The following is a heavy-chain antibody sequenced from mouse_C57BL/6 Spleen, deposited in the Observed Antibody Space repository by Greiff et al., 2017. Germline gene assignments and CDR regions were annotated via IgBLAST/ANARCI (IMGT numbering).Heavy chain of an antibody. CDR3: ARKGGYDYDEYFDV. D-gene: IGHD2-4*01. J-gene: IGHJ1*03. V-gene: IGHV1-52*01. Sequence: QVQLKQSGAELVRPGSSVKLSCKASGYTFTSYWMHWVKQRPIQGLEWIGNIDPSDSETHYNQKFKDKATLTVDKSSSTAYMQLSSLTSEDSAVYYCARKGGYDYDEYFDVWGTGTTVTVSS. CDR2: IDPSDSET. CDR1: GYTFTSYW.